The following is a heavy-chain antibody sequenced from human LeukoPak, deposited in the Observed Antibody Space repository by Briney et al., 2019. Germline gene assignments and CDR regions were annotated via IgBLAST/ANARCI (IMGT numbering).Heavy chain of an antibody. CDR1: GFTFSSYW. Sequence: GGSLRLSCTASGFTFSSYWMHWVRQAPGKGLEWVSRITSDGSSTSHADSVKGRFTISRDNSRNTLYLQMNSLRGEDTAVYYCAKGVDIVVVRAAVDYWGQGTLVTVSS. V-gene: IGHV3-74*01. J-gene: IGHJ4*02. D-gene: IGHD2-2*03. CDR2: ITSDGSST. CDR3: AKGVDIVVVRAAVDY.